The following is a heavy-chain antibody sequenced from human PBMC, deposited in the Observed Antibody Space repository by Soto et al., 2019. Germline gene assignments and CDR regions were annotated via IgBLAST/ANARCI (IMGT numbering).Heavy chain of an antibody. CDR3: AKVEAGPGTWYTPNFYYALEV. J-gene: IGHJ6*01. CDR1: GFTFSSYG. Sequence: QVQLVESGGGVVQPGRSLRLSCAASGFTFSSYGMHWVCQAPGKGLEWVAVISYDGSNKYYADSVKGRFTISRDISKNTLYLQMNSLRAEDTALYYCAKVEAGPGTWYTPNFYYALEVWGQGHTVTVSS. CDR2: ISYDGSNK. D-gene: IGHD6-13*01. V-gene: IGHV3-30*18.